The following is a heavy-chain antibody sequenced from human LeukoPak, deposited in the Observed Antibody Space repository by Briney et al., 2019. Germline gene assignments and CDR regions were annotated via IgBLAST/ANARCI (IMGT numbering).Heavy chain of an antibody. Sequence: SGGSLRLSCAASGFTFSSYAMSWLRQAPGKGLEWVSAISGSGGSTYYADSVKGRFTISRDNSKNTLYLQVNSLRAEDTAVYYCAKAPPSSYSDYYGMDVWGQGTTVTVSS. V-gene: IGHV3-23*01. CDR1: GFTFSSYA. CDR2: ISGSGGST. CDR3: AKAPPSSYSDYYGMDV. D-gene: IGHD6-13*01. J-gene: IGHJ6*02.